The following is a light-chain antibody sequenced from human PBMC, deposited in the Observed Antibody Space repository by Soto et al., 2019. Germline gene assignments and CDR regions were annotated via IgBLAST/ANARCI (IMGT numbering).Light chain of an antibody. Sequence: DIQMTQSPSSLSASVGDRVTITCRASHGISNSLAWYQQTPGKVPKLLIYDASALQPGVPSRFSGSGSGTDFTLTIPSLQPDDFATYYYQAYNSAPFTFGPGTKVDI. V-gene: IGKV1-27*01. CDR1: HGISNS. CDR3: QAYNSAPFT. CDR2: DAS. J-gene: IGKJ3*01.